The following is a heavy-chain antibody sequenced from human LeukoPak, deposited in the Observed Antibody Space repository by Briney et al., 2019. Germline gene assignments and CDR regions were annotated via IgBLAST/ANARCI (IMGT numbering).Heavy chain of an antibody. CDR2: MNPNSGNT. J-gene: IGHJ4*02. Sequence: GASVKVSCKASGYTFTSYDINWVRQATGQGLEWMGWMNPNSGNTGYAQKFQGRVTMTRNTSISTAYMELSSLKSEDTAVYYCAKEGNYYGSGSPDYWGQGTLVTVSS. CDR1: GYTFTSYD. D-gene: IGHD3-10*01. V-gene: IGHV1-8*01. CDR3: AKEGNYYGSGSPDY.